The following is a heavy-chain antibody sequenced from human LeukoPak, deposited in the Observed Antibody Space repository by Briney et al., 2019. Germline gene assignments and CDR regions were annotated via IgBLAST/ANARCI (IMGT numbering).Heavy chain of an antibody. Sequence: ASVKVSCEASGGTFSSYAISWVRQAPGQGLEWMGWISAYNGNTNYAQKLQGRVTMTTDTSTSTAYMELRSLRSDDTAVYYCARDYTAAFDYWGQGTLVTVSS. J-gene: IGHJ4*02. CDR1: GGTFSSYA. D-gene: IGHD6-13*01. V-gene: IGHV1-18*01. CDR2: ISAYNGNT. CDR3: ARDYTAAFDY.